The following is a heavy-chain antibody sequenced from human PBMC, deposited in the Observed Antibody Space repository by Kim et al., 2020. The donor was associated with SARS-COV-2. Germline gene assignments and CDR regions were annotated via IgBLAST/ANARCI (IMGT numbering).Heavy chain of an antibody. Sequence: ASVKVSCKASGYTFTSYDINWVRQATGQGLEWMGWMNPNSGNTGYAQKFQGRVTMTRNTSISTAYMELSSLRSEDTAVYYCARDVRMVRGVIITRAYYYYYYMDVWGKGTTVTVSS. CDR2: MNPNSGNT. V-gene: IGHV1-8*01. CDR1: GYTFTSYD. D-gene: IGHD3-10*01. J-gene: IGHJ6*03. CDR3: ARDVRMVRGVIITRAYYYYYYMDV.